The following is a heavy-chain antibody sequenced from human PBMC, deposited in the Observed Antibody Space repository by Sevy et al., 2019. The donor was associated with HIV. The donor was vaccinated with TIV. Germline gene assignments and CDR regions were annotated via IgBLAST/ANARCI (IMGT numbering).Heavy chain of an antibody. V-gene: IGHV3-21*01. J-gene: IGHJ1*01. CDR1: GFTFSDYG. CDR3: ARDRLNFYDTSGYYYAEYFHH. CDR2: ISSSSSYL. Sequence: GGSLRLSCAASGFTFSDYGMNWVRQAPGKGLEWVSSISSSSSYLYYADSVKGRFTISIDNDKNSLSLQMNSLRAEDTAVYYCARDRLNFYDTSGYYYAEYFHHWGQGTLVTVSS. D-gene: IGHD3-22*01.